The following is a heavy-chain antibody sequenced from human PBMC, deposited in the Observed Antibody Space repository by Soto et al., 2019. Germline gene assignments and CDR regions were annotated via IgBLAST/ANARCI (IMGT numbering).Heavy chain of an antibody. D-gene: IGHD6-19*01. Sequence: QVQLVESGGGVLQPGRSLRLSCAASGFTFSSYAMHWVRQAPGKGLEWVAVISYDGSNKYYADSVKGRFTISRDNSKNTLYLQMNSLRAEDTAVYYCARGLASDAFDIWGQGTMVTVSS. V-gene: IGHV3-30-3*01. J-gene: IGHJ3*02. CDR2: ISYDGSNK. CDR1: GFTFSSYA. CDR3: ARGLASDAFDI.